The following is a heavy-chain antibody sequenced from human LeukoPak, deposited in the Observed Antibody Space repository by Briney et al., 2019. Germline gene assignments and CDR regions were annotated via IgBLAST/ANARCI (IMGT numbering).Heavy chain of an antibody. CDR2: ISYDGSNK. CDR1: GFTFSSYG. J-gene: IGHJ4*02. CDR3: ARHLSGVTGYSYGRGIDY. D-gene: IGHD5-18*01. Sequence: PGGSLRLSCAAPGFTFSSYGMHWVRQAPGKGLEWVAVISYDGSNKYYADSVKGRFTISRDNSKNTLYLQMNSLRAEDTAVYYCARHLSGVTGYSYGRGIDYWGQGTLVTVSS. V-gene: IGHV3-30*03.